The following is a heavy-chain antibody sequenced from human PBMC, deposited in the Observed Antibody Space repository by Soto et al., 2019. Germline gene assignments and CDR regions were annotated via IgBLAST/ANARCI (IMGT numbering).Heavy chain of an antibody. CDR3: ARVGPTPIQLERLWFDP. D-gene: IGHD1-1*01. J-gene: IGHJ5*02. Sequence: GASVKVSCKASGYTFTSYGISWVRQAPGQGLEWMGWISAYNGNTNYAQKLQGRVTMTTDTSTSTAYMELRSLRSDDTAVYYCARVGPTPIQLERLWFDPWGQGTLVTVSS. CDR1: GYTFTSYG. V-gene: IGHV1-18*01. CDR2: ISAYNGNT.